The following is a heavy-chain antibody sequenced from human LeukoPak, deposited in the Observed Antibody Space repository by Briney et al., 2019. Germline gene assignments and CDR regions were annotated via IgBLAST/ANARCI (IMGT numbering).Heavy chain of an antibody. J-gene: IGHJ6*02. CDR1: GYNFISYY. CDR2: INPSGGST. D-gene: IGHD2-8*01. Sequence: ASVKVSCKASGYNFISYYMHWVQQAPGQGLEWMGIINPSGGSTSYAQKFQDRVTMTRDTSTSTVYMELSSLKSEDTAVYYCAREDVVFVHAVRYYYYGMDVWGQWTTVTVSS. V-gene: IGHV1-46*01. CDR3: AREDVVFVHAVRYYYYGMDV.